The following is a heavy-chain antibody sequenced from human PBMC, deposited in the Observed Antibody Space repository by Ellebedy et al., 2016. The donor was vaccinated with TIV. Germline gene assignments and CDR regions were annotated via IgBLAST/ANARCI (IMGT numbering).Heavy chain of an antibody. Sequence: SETLSLTCTVSGGSISSYYWSWIRQPPGKGLEWIGYIYYSGSTNYNPSLKSRVTISVDTSKNQFSLKLSSVTAADTAVYYCARWGYLGVGSFDIWGQGTMVTVSS. V-gene: IGHV4-59*01. J-gene: IGHJ3*02. CDR3: ARWGYLGVGSFDI. CDR1: GGSISSYY. CDR2: IYYSGST. D-gene: IGHD5-18*01.